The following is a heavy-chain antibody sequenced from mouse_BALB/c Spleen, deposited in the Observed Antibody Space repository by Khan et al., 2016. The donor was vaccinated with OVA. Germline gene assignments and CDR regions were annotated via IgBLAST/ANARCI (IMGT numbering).Heavy chain of an antibody. CDR3: AYDDDEGVAY. V-gene: IGHV3-2*02. CDR2: ISYSGST. D-gene: IGHD2-4*01. CDR1: CYSITGDYA. J-gene: IGHJ3*01. Sequence: EVQLVESGPGLVQPSQSLSLTCTVTCYSITGDYAWNWIRQCPGNKLEWMGDISYSGSTSYNPSLKSRISITRDTSKNPFFLQLPSVTTEDTATYYCAYDDDEGVAYGGEGTLVTVAA.